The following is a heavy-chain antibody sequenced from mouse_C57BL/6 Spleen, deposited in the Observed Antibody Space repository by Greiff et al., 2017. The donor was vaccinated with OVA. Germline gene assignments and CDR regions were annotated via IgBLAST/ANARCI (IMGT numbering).Heavy chain of an antibody. J-gene: IGHJ4*01. CDR3: ARTDYDNDGGDY. D-gene: IGHD2-4*01. CDR1: GYSITSGYY. Sequence: VQLKESGPGLAKPSQSLSLTCSVTGYSITSGYYWYLIRQFPGNKLEWMCFISYGGCNNYNPSLKNRLSITRDTSKNQFYLKLNSVTTEDTATYYCARTDYDNDGGDYWGQGTSVTVSS. V-gene: IGHV3-6*01. CDR2: ISYGGCN.